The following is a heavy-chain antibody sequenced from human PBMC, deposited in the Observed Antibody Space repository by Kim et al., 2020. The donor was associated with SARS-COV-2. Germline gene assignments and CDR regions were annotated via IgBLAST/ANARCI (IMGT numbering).Heavy chain of an antibody. CDR1: RFTFSTYA. Sequence: GGSLRLSCAASRFTFSTYAMTWVRQAPGKGLEWVSTIFGSGHGTYYADSVKGRFVVSRDNFKNTLYLQMDNLSGDDTAIYYCARNGHISSVTFLWYFDLGGRGSSVTVSS. J-gene: IGHJ2*01. CDR3: ARNGHISSVTFLWYFDL. D-gene: IGHD3-3*02. CDR2: IFGSGHGT. V-gene: IGHV3-23*01.